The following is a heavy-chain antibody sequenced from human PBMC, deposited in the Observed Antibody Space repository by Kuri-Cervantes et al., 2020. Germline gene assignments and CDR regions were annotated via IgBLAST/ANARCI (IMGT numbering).Heavy chain of an antibody. CDR2: IYYSGST. V-gene: IGHV4-39*01. D-gene: IGHD6-19*01. Sequence: SETLSLTCTVSGGSISSSSYYWGWIRQPPGKGLEWIGSIYYSGSTYHNPSLKSRVTISVDTSKNQFSLKLSSVTAADTAVYYCARRSGWYGNFDYWGQGTLVTVSS. J-gene: IGHJ4*02. CDR1: GGSISSSSYY. CDR3: ARRSGWYGNFDY.